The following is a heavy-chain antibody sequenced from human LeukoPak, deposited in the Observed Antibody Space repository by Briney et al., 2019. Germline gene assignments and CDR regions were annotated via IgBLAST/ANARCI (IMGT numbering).Heavy chain of an antibody. CDR2: ISYDGSNK. V-gene: IGHV3-30*04. J-gene: IGHJ3*02. Sequence: GGSLRLSCAASGFTFSSYAMHWVRQAPGKGLEWVAVISYDGSNKYYADSVKGRFTISRDNSKNTLYLQMNSLRAEDTAVYYCAKDIVVYYDSSGYYGREDAFEIWGQGTMVTVSS. CDR3: AKDIVVYYDSSGYYGREDAFEI. CDR1: GFTFSSYA. D-gene: IGHD3-22*01.